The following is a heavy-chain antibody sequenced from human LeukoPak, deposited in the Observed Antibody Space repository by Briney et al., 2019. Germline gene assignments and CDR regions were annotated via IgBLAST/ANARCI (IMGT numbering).Heavy chain of an antibody. CDR2: IYYSGST. CDR3: ARKDYYMDV. V-gene: IGHV4-59*01. J-gene: IGHJ6*03. Sequence: SETLSLTCTVSGGSISSYYWSWIRQPPGKGLEWIGYIYYSGSTNYNPALKSRVTISVDTSKNQFSLKLSSVTAADTAVYYCARKDYYMDVWGKGTTVTVSS. CDR1: GGSISSYY.